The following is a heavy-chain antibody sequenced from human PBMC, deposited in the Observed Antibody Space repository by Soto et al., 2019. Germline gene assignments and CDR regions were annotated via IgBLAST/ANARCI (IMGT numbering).Heavy chain of an antibody. Sequence: EVQLVESGGGLVRPGGSLRLSCAASGFTFSLYSMNWVRQAPGKGLEWVSSIDSSSTYMYYADSVKGRFTISRDNAKNSVYLQMNSLGVEDTAVYYGARVDRDYGGGGVPKFWGQGTLVTVSS. CDR1: GFTFSLYS. J-gene: IGHJ4*02. CDR2: IDSSSTYM. D-gene: IGHD4-17*01. V-gene: IGHV3-21*01. CDR3: ARVDRDYGGGGVPKF.